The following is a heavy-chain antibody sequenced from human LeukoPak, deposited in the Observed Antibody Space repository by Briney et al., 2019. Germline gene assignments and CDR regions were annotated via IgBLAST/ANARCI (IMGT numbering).Heavy chain of an antibody. Sequence: SETLSLTCTVSGGPISSGSYYWSWIRQPAGKGLEWIGRIYTSGSTNYNPSLKSRVIISVDTSKNQFSLKRSSVTAADTAVYYCARVLSRSSFQHWGQGTLVTVSS. CDR3: ARVLSRSSFQH. CDR2: IYTSGST. D-gene: IGHD1-26*01. CDR1: GGPISSGSYY. V-gene: IGHV4-61*02. J-gene: IGHJ1*01.